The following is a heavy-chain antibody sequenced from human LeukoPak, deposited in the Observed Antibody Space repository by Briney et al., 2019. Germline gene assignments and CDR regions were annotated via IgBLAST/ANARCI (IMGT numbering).Heavy chain of an antibody. Sequence: SETLSLTCTVSGGSISSYYWSWIRQPAGKGLEWIGRIYTSGSTNYNPSLKSRVTMSVDTSKNQFSLKLSSVTAADTAVYYCARVWFGEVKRYYYYYMDVWGKGTTVTISS. V-gene: IGHV4-4*07. D-gene: IGHD3-10*01. CDR3: ARVWFGEVKRYYYYYMDV. J-gene: IGHJ6*03. CDR1: GGSISSYY. CDR2: IYTSGST.